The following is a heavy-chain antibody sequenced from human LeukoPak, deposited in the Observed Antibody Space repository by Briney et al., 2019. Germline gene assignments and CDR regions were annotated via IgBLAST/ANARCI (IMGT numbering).Heavy chain of an antibody. CDR3: AREWELLAFDI. V-gene: IGHV4-4*07. J-gene: IGHJ3*02. CDR2: IYTSGST. CDR1: GGSISTYF. D-gene: IGHD1-26*01. Sequence: SETLSLTCTVSGGSISTYFWNWIRQPAGKGLEWIGRIYTSGSTNYNPSLKSRVTMSVDTSKNQFSLKLSSVTAADTAVYYCAREWELLAFDIWGQGTMVTVSS.